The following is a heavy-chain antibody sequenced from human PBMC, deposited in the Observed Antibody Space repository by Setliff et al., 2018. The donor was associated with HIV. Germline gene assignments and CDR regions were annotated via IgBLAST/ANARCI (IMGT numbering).Heavy chain of an antibody. D-gene: IGHD3-3*01. J-gene: IGHJ5*02. CDR3: AKAQWLLSHWGFDP. CDR2: INVNNGNT. V-gene: IGHV1-18*01. Sequence: ASVKVSCKASGYTFIHYDVSWVRRAPGQGLEWMGWINVNNGNTNYAQKFQGRVTMTTDTSTTTVYMELRSLRSDDTAVYYCAKAQWLLSHWGFDPWGQGTLVTVSS. CDR1: GYTFIHYD.